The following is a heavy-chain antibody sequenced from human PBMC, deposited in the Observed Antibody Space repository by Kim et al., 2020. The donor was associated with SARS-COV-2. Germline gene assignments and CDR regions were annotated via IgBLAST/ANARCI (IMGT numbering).Heavy chain of an antibody. CDR2: IYHSGST. CDR1: VGSISSSNW. J-gene: IGHJ3*02. Sequence: SETLSLTCAVSVGSISSSNWWSWVRQPPGKGLEWIGEIYHSGSTNYNPSLKSRVTISVDKSKNQFSLKLSSVTAADTAVYCCAGVGEDSSSWYAFDIWGQGTMVTVSS. V-gene: IGHV4-4*01. D-gene: IGHD6-13*01. CDR3: AGVGEDSSSWYAFDI.